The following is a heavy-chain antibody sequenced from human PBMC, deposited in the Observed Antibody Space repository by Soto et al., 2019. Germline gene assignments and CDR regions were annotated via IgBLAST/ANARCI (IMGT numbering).Heavy chain of an antibody. CDR3: ATGGYSYGWNYYYYGMDV. V-gene: IGHV1-24*01. CDR2: FDPEDGET. D-gene: IGHD5-18*01. Sequence: ASVKVSCKVSGYTRTELSMHWVRQAPGKGLEWMGGFDPEDGETIYAQKFQGRVTMTEDTSTDTAYMELSSLRSEDTAVYYCATGGYSYGWNYYYYGMDVWGQGTTVTVSS. CDR1: GYTRTELS. J-gene: IGHJ6*02.